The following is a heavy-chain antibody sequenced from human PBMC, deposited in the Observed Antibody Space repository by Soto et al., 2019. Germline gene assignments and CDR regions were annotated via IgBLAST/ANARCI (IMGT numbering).Heavy chain of an antibody. CDR1: GFTFSTYS. CDR3: ARDYYYYDTSTQLTDY. V-gene: IGHV3-21*01. J-gene: IGHJ4*02. Sequence: GGSLRLSCAASGFTFSTYSMNWVRQAPGKGLDWVSSISSSSGYIDYADSVKGRFTISRDNAKNSLFLQMDSLRAEDSAVYYCARDYYYYDTSTQLTDYWGQGTLVTVSS. D-gene: IGHD3-22*01. CDR2: ISSSSGYI.